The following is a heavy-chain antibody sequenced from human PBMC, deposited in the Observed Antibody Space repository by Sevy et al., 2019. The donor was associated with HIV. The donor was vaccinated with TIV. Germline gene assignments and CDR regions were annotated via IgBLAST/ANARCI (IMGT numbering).Heavy chain of an antibody. V-gene: IGHV3-30-3*01. J-gene: IGHJ4*02. D-gene: IGHD3-22*01. CDR2: ISQTYDGSKK. CDR1: GFTFGSYT. Sequence: GGSLRLSCAASGFTFGSYTLHWVRQAPGKGLEWVALISQTYDGSKKYYIDSVQGRFTISRDNSKYTLYLQMDSLRPEDTDVYYCARDNSGYFFFDYWGQGTLVTVSS. CDR3: ARDNSGYFFFDY.